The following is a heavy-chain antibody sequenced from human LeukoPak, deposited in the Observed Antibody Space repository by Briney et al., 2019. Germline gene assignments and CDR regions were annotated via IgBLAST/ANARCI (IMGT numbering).Heavy chain of an antibody. CDR2: IYSSGST. Sequence: PGGSLRLSCAASGFTVSSNYMSWVRQAPGKGLEWVSVIYSSGSTYYADSVKGRFTISRDNSKNTLYLQMNSLRAEDTAVYYCARGATFRYYDAFDIWGQGTMVTVSS. CDR3: ARGATFRYYDAFDI. V-gene: IGHV3-66*03. J-gene: IGHJ3*02. CDR1: GFTVSSNY. D-gene: IGHD2-8*01.